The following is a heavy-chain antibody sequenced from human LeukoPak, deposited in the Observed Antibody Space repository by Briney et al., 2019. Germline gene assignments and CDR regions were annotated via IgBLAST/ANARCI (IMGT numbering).Heavy chain of an antibody. CDR2: IRYDGSNK. Sequence: GGSLRLSCAASGFTFSDNGMHWVRQAPGKGLEWVAFIRYDGSNKYYADSVKGRFTISRDNSKNTLYLQMNNLRADDTAVYYCAKDATGFSDFDYWGQGTLVTVSS. V-gene: IGHV3-30*02. CDR1: GFTFSDNG. CDR3: AKDATGFSDFDY. D-gene: IGHD3-9*01. J-gene: IGHJ4*02.